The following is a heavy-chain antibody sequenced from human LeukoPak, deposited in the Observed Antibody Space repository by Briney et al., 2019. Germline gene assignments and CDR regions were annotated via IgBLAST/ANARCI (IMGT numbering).Heavy chain of an antibody. D-gene: IGHD6-6*01. J-gene: IGHJ4*02. Sequence: PSETLSLTCAVYGGSLSGYWWDWIRQPPGKGLEWIGEINHSGSTNYNPSLKSRVTISVDTSKDQFSLNLSSVTAADTAVYYCAGQIGARHRPIYWGQGNLVTVSS. V-gene: IGHV4-34*01. CDR3: AGQIGARHRPIY. CDR2: INHSGST. CDR1: GGSLSGYW.